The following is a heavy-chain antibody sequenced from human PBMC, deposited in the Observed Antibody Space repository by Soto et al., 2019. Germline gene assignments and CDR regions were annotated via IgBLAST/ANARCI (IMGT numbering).Heavy chain of an antibody. CDR3: GWVWDPPMDAFDI. CDR2: IIPIFGTA. J-gene: IGHJ3*02. V-gene: IGHV1-69*12. D-gene: IGHD6-13*01. Sequence: QVQLVQSGAEVKKPGSSVKVSCKASGGTFSSYAISWVRQAPGQGLEWMGGIIPIFGTANYAQKFQGRVTIPAEQPTSTPYRELGALRCEDTAVYYWGWVWDPPMDAFDIWGQGTMVTVSS. CDR1: GGTFSSYA.